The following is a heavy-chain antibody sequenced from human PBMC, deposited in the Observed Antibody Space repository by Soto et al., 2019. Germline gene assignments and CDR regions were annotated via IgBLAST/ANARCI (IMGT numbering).Heavy chain of an antibody. Sequence: EVQLLESGGGLVQPGGSLRLSCAASGFTFSSYGMTWVRQAPGKGLEWVSFSSATGAGTYYADPVKGRFTISEANPKHSLYLPMTSLRANDTAGYYGATDRRAGGNYGFYSDFWGQGALVIISS. D-gene: IGHD1-7*01. CDR2: SSATGAGT. CDR3: ATDRRAGGNYGFYSDF. V-gene: IGHV3-23*01. CDR1: GFTFSSYG. J-gene: IGHJ4*02.